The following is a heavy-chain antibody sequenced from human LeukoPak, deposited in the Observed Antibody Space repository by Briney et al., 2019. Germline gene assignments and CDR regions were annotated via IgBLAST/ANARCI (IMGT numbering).Heavy chain of an antibody. V-gene: IGHV1-69*13. CDR2: IIPIFGTA. CDR3: ARGNYDSSGYYGVIDY. D-gene: IGHD3-22*01. J-gene: IGHJ4*02. CDR1: GGTFSSYA. Sequence: SVKVSCKASGGTFSSYAISWVRQAPGQGLEWMGGIIPIFGTANYAQKFQGRVTITADESTSTAYMELSSPRSEDTAVYYCARGNYDSSGYYGVIDYWGQGTLVTVSS.